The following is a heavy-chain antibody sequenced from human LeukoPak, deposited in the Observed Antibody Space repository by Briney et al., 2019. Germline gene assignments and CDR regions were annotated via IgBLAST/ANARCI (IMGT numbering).Heavy chain of an antibody. CDR3: AKDFPRFQRLVRDAFDI. J-gene: IGHJ3*02. D-gene: IGHD6-13*01. CDR2: ISGSGGST. Sequence: PGGSLRLSCAASGFTFSSYAMSWVRQAAGKGLEGVSAISGSGGSTYYADSVKGRFTISRDNSKNTLDLQMNSLRDEVAPVYYCAKDFPRFQRLVRDAFDIWGQGTMVTVSS. CDR1: GFTFSSYA. V-gene: IGHV3-23*01.